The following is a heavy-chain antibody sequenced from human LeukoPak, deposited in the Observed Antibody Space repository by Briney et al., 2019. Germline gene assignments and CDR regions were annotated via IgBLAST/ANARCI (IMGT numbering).Heavy chain of an antibody. V-gene: IGHV1-2*02. Sequence: GASVKVSCKASGYTFTSYYMHWVRQAPGQGLEWMGWINPNSGGTNYAQKLQGRVTMTRDTSISTAYMELSRLRSDDTAVYYCARDSSIVGATTTDYWGQGTLVTVSS. CDR2: INPNSGGT. CDR3: ARDSSIVGATTTDY. D-gene: IGHD1-26*01. J-gene: IGHJ4*02. CDR1: GYTFTSYY.